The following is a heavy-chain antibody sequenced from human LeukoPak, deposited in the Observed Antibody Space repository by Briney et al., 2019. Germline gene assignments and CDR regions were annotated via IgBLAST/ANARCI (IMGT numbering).Heavy chain of an antibody. V-gene: IGHV3-7*01. CDR1: GFTFSSYW. CDR3: ARYYTATTVPYFDY. D-gene: IGHD4-17*01. Sequence: GGSLRLSCAASGFTFSSYWMSWVRQAPGKGLEWVANIKQDGSEKYYVDSVKGRFTISRDNAKNSLYLQMNSLRAEDTAVYYCARYYTATTVPYFDYWGQGTLVTVSS. CDR2: IKQDGSEK. J-gene: IGHJ4*02.